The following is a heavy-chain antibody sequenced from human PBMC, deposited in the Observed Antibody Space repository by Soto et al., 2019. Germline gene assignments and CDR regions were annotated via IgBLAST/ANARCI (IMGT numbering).Heavy chain of an antibody. D-gene: IGHD1-1*01. CDR2: FDPEDGET. Sequence: ASVKVSCKVSGYTLTELSMHWVRQAPGKGLEWMGGFDPEDGETIYAQKFQGRVTMTEDTSTDTAYMELSSLRSEDTAVYYCATTGTTVGYMDVWGKGTTVTVSS. J-gene: IGHJ6*03. CDR3: ATTGTTVGYMDV. CDR1: GYTLTELS. V-gene: IGHV1-24*01.